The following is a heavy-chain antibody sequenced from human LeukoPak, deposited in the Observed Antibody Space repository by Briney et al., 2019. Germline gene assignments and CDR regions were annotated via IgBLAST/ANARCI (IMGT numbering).Heavy chain of an antibody. CDR3: ARERRYYGSGSYYMDY. J-gene: IGHJ4*02. CDR1: GGSVNSNNYY. V-gene: IGHV4-39*07. Sequence: SETLSLTCTVSGGSVNSNNYYWAWVRQPPGKGLEWIGAVYFTGSTQYNPSLKSRVTISVDTSKNQFSLNLSSVTAADMAVYYCARERRYYGSGSYYMDYWGQGTLVTVSS. D-gene: IGHD3-10*01. CDR2: VYFTGST.